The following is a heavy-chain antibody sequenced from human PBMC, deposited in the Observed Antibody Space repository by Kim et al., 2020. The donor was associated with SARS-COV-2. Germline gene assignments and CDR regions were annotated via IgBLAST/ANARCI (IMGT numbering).Heavy chain of an antibody. CDR2: ISYDGSNK. D-gene: IGHD1-26*01. J-gene: IGHJ6*02. V-gene: IGHV3-30*04. CDR3: ARDTGLGATEDYYYYYGMDV. CDR1: GFTFSSYA. Sequence: GGSLRLSCAASGFTFSSYAMHWVRQAPGKGLEWVAVISYDGSNKYYADSVKGRFTISRDNSKNTLYLQMNSLRAEDTAVYYCARDTGLGATEDYYYYYGMDVWGQGTTVTVSS.